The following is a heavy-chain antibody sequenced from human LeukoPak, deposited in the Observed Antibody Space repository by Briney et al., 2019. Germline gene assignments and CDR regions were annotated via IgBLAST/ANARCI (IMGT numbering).Heavy chain of an antibody. J-gene: IGHJ5*02. V-gene: IGHV4-34*01. CDR2: INHSGST. Sequence: SETLSLTCAVYGGSFSGYYWSWIRQPPGKGLEWIGEINHSGSTNYNPSLKSRVTISVDTSKNQFSLKLSSVTAADTAVYYCARFRKITPNWFDPWGQGTLVTVPS. CDR1: GGSFSGYY. CDR3: ARFRKITPNWFDP. D-gene: IGHD2-15*01.